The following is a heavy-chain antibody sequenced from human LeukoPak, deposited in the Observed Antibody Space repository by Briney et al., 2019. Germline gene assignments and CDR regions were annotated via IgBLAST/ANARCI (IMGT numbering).Heavy chain of an antibody. D-gene: IGHD3-16*02. CDR1: GFTFDDYA. Sequence: GGSLRLSCAASGFTFDDYAMSWVRQAPGKGLEWVSAISGSGGATYYADSVKGRFTISRDNPNNTLYLQMNSLKAEDTAVYFCATDVYYDYVWGGYRYGWFDPWGEGTLVTVSS. J-gene: IGHJ5*02. CDR2: ISGSGGAT. V-gene: IGHV3-23*01. CDR3: ATDVYYDYVWGGYRYGWFDP.